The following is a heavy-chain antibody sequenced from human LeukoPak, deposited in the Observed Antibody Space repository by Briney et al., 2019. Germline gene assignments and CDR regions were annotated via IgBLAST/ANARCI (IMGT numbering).Heavy chain of an antibody. D-gene: IGHD3-22*01. CDR1: GFTFSSYG. V-gene: IGHV3-30*02. J-gene: IGHJ4*02. CDR3: AKPGGYYDSSGYFDY. CDR2: IRYDGSNK. Sequence: GGSLRLSCAASGFTFSSYGMHRVRQAPGKGLEWVAFIRYDGSNKYYADSVKGRFTISRGNSKNTLYLQMNSLRAEDTAVYYCAKPGGYYDSSGYFDYWGQGTLVTVSS.